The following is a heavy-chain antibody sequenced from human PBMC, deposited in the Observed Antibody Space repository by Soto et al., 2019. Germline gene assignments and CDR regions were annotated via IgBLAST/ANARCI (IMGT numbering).Heavy chain of an antibody. J-gene: IGHJ5*02. CDR3: ARMMKDYVWGSYRYTATWFDP. CDR2: IYYSGST. V-gene: IGHV4-59*01. D-gene: IGHD3-16*02. Sequence: SETLSLTCTVSGGSISSYYWSWIRQPPGKGLEWIGYIYYSGSTNYNPSLKSRVTISVDTSKNQFSLKLSSVTAADTAVYYCARMMKDYVWGSYRYTATWFDPWGQGTLVTVSS. CDR1: GGSISSYY.